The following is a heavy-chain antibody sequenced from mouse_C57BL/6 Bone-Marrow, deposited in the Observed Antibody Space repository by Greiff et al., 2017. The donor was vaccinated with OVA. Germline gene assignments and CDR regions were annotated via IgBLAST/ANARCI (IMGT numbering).Heavy chain of an antibody. Sequence: ESGPGLVKPSQSLSLTCSVTGYSITSGYYWNWIRQFPGNKLEWMGYIRYAGSNNYNPSLKNRTSITRDTSENQCFLKLNSVTTEDTATDDCASEDYTWFAYGGQGTLVTVSA. CDR3: ASEDYTWFAY. J-gene: IGHJ3*01. D-gene: IGHD2-4*01. V-gene: IGHV3-6*01. CDR1: GYSITSGYY. CDR2: IRYAGSN.